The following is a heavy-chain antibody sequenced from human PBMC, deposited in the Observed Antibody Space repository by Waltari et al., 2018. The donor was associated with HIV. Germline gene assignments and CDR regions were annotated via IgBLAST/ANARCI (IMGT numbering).Heavy chain of an antibody. CDR3: ARGVQGNACDI. CDR2: IGTAGDT. J-gene: IGHJ3*02. CDR1: GFTFSSYD. D-gene: IGHD3-10*01. Sequence: EVQLVESGGGLVQPGGSLRLSCAASGFTFSSYDMHWVRQATGKGLEWVSAIGTAGDTYYPGSVKGRFTISRENAKNSLYLQMNSLRAGDTAVYYCARGVQGNACDIWGQGTMVTVSS. V-gene: IGHV3-13*04.